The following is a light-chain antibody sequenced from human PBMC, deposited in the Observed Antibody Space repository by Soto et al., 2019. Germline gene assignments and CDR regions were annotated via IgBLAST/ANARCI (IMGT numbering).Light chain of an antibody. J-gene: IGKJ1*01. V-gene: IGKV4-1*01. CDR2: WAS. Sequence: DIVMTQSPDSLAVSLGERATINCKSSQSVLYSSSNKNYLAWYQQKPGQPPQLLIYWASTRESGVPDRFSGSGSGTDFTLTISSLQAEDVAVYYCQQYYTIPWTFGQGTKVEIK. CDR1: QSVLYSSSNKNY. CDR3: QQYYTIPWT.